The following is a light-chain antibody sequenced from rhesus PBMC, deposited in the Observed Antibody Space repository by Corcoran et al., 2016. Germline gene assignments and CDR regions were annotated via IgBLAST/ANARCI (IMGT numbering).Light chain of an antibody. V-gene: IGKV1-21*01. CDR2: KAS. Sequence: DIQMTQSPSSLSASVGDKVTITCRASQDISSWLAWYQQKPGKAPKLLIYKASSLQSGVPSRFSGSGAGTDFRLTISSLQPEDFTTYYCQQYSSSPFTFGPGTKLDIK. J-gene: IGKJ3*01. CDR3: QQYSSSPFT. CDR1: QDISSW.